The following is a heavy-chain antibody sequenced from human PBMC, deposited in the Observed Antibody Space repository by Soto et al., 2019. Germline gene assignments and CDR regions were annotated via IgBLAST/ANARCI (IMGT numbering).Heavy chain of an antibody. CDR2: ISYDGSNK. J-gene: IGHJ6*02. D-gene: IGHD2-15*01. Sequence: GGSLRLSCAASGFTFSSYGMHWVRQAPGKGLEWVAVISYDGSNKYYADSVKGRFTISRDNSKNTLYLQMNSLRAEDTAVYYCXKDIVVVVADYYYGMDVWGQGTTVTVSS. CDR1: GFTFSSYG. V-gene: IGHV3-30*18. CDR3: XKDIVVVVADYYYGMDV.